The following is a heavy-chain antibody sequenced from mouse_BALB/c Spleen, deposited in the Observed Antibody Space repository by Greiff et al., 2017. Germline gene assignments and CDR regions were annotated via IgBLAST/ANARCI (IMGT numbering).Heavy chain of an antibody. CDR2: INPSTGYT. J-gene: IGHJ4*01. D-gene: IGHD2-4*01. V-gene: IGHV1-7*01. CDR3: APMITTTGYAMDY. CDR1: GYTFTSYW. Sequence: QVQLQQSGAELAKPGASVKMSCKASGYTFTSYWMHWVKQRPGQGLEWIGYINPSTGYTEYNQKFKDKATLTADKSSSTAYMQLSSLTSEDSAVYYCAPMITTTGYAMDYWGQGTSVTVSS.